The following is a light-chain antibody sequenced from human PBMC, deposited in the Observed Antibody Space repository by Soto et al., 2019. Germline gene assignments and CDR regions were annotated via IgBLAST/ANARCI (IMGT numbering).Light chain of an antibody. CDR1: QSIRSY. V-gene: IGKV1-5*03. Sequence: DIQLTQSPSSLSASVGDKVTITCRASQSIRSYLNWVQQKPGKAPKLLIYKASSLESGVPSRFSGSGSGTEFTLTINSLQADDFATYYCQQHNSFSITFGQGTRLEIK. CDR2: KAS. CDR3: QQHNSFSIT. J-gene: IGKJ5*01.